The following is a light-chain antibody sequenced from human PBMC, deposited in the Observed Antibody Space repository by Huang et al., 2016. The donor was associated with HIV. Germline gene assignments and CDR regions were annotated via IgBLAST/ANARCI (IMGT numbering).Light chain of an antibody. CDR3: LQLNTYPGT. J-gene: IGKJ3*01. CDR1: QDIRSY. V-gene: IGKV1-9*01. CDR2: AAS. Sequence: IQLTQSPSSLSASVGDRVTITCRASQDIRSYLAWYQQNPGKAPKLLIFAASTLESGVPSRFGGSGSGTDFTLTINNLQPEDFATYYCLQLNTYPGTFGPGTNVDV.